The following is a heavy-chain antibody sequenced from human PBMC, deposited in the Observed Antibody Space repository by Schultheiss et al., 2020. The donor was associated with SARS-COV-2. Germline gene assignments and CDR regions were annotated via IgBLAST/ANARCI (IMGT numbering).Heavy chain of an antibody. CDR1: GFTFSSYG. J-gene: IGHJ4*02. CDR3: ARDPTPLYSSGWYYRRDRPGLDY. D-gene: IGHD6-19*01. CDR2: ISYDGSNK. V-gene: IGHV3-30*03. Sequence: GGSLRLSCAASGFTFSSYGMHWVRQAPGKGLEWVAVISYDGSNKYYADSVKGRFTISRDNSKNTLYLQMNSLRAEDTAVYYCARDPTPLYSSGWYYRRDRPGLDYWGQGTLVTVSS.